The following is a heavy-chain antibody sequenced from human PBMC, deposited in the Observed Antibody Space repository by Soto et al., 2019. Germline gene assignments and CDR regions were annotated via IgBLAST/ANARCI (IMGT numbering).Heavy chain of an antibody. J-gene: IGHJ4*02. CDR1: VFSLSTSGVG. Sequence: QITLKESGPTLVKPTQTLTLTCTFSVFSLSTSGVGVGWIRQPPGKALEWLALIYCDDDKRYRPSLKSRLTITSDTSKNLVVLTMTNMDPVDTATYYCAHKIGSWPFDYWGKGTLVTVSS. CDR2: IYCDDDK. D-gene: IGHD6-13*01. CDR3: AHKIGSWPFDY. V-gene: IGHV2-5*02.